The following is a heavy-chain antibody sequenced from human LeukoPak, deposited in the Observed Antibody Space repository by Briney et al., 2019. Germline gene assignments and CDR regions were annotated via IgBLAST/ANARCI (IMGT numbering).Heavy chain of an antibody. CDR1: GFTVSSNY. CDR3: ARDQVVVVPAAISPYYYYYGMDV. Sequence: GGSLRLSCAASGFTVSSNYMSWVRRAPGKGLEWVSVIYSGGSTYYADSVKGRFTISRDNSKNTLYLQMNSLRAEDTAVYYCARDQVVVVPAAISPYYYYYGMDVWGQGTTVTVSS. J-gene: IGHJ6*02. CDR2: IYSGGST. V-gene: IGHV3-53*01. D-gene: IGHD2-2*02.